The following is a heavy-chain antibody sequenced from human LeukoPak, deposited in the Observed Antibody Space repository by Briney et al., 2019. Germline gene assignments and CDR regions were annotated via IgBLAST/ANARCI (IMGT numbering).Heavy chain of an antibody. Sequence: SVKVSCKASGGTFSSYAISWVRQAPGQGLEWMGGTIPIFGTANYAQKFQGRVTITADESTSTAYMELSSLRSEDTAVYYCARDRQDSSSWFRDAFDIWGQGTMVTVSS. D-gene: IGHD6-13*01. CDR2: TIPIFGTA. V-gene: IGHV1-69*13. CDR1: GGTFSSYA. J-gene: IGHJ3*02. CDR3: ARDRQDSSSWFRDAFDI.